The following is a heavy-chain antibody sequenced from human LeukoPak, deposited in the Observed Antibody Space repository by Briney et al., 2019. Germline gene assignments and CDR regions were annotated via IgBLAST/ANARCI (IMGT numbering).Heavy chain of an antibody. D-gene: IGHD3-3*01. Sequence: ASMKVSCKASGYTFTSYGISWVRQAPGQGLEWMGWISAYNGNTNYAQKLQGRVTVTTDTSTSTAYMELRSLRSDDTAVYYCARAYLLRFLDPWGQGTLVTVSS. CDR2: ISAYNGNT. CDR3: ARAYLLRFLDP. CDR1: GYTFTSYG. J-gene: IGHJ5*02. V-gene: IGHV1-18*01.